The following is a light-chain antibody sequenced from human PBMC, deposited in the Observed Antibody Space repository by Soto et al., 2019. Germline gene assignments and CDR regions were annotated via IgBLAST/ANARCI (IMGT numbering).Light chain of an antibody. J-gene: IGKJ1*01. CDR3: KYYSLYSPWT. CDR2: DAS. Sequence: DIQMTQSPSTLSASVGDRVTITCRASQNINMWLAWYQQKPGKAPKLLIYDASSLQSGVPSRFGGSGSGTDFTLTITSLLPDDCATYYCKYYSLYSPWTFGQGTKVEI. V-gene: IGKV1-5*01. CDR1: QNINMW.